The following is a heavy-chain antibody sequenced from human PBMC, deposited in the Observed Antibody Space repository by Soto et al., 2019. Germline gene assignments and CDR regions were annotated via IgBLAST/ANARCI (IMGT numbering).Heavy chain of an antibody. V-gene: IGHV1-69*13. D-gene: IGHD2-8*01. CDR1: GYVVRSYG. CDR2: IIPISGTT. CDR3: ARVRCFNGLCHTADYGMDV. J-gene: IGHJ6*02. Sequence: SVKVSCKASGYVVRSYGINCVRQAPGQVLEWMGGIIPISGTTNYAQKFQGRVAITADESTDTVYMELSRLRSEDTAVYFCARVRCFNGLCHTADYGMDVWGQGTTVTVSS.